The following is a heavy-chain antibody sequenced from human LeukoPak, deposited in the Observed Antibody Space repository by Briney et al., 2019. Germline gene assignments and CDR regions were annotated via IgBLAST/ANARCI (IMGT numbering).Heavy chain of an antibody. V-gene: IGHV4-34*01. CDR1: GFTFSDYY. D-gene: IGHD6-13*01. CDR2: IYHSGST. CDR3: ASESIAAAATNWFDP. Sequence: PGGSLRLSCAASGFTFSDYYMSWIRQPPGKGLEWIGEIYHSGSTNYNPSLKSRVTISVDKSKNQFSLKLSSVTAADTAVYYCASESIAAAATNWFDPWGQGTLVTVSS. J-gene: IGHJ5*02.